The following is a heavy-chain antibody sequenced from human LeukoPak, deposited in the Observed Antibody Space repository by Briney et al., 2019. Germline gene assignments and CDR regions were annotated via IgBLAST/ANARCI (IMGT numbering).Heavy chain of an antibody. CDR1: GDTFSSYA. D-gene: IGHD3-9*01. V-gene: IGHV1-69*05. CDR2: IIPIFGTA. Sequence: ASVKVSCKASGDTFSSYAISWVRQAPGQGLEWMGGIIPIFGTANYAQKFQGRATITTDESTSTAYMELSSLRSEDTAVYYCARVNRGPYFDWLGPDYYYYMDVWGKGTTVTVSS. J-gene: IGHJ6*03. CDR3: ARVNRGPYFDWLGPDYYYYMDV.